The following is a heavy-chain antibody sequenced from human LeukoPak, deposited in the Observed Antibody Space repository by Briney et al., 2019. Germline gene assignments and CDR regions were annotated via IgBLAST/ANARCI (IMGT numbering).Heavy chain of an antibody. CDR1: GGSVSSYY. Sequence: SETLSLTCTVSGGSVSSYYWSWIRQPPGKGLEWIGYIYYSGSPKYNPSLKSRVTISVDTSKNQFSLKLSSVTAADTAVYYCARENEHYYDSSGWARNAFDIWGQGTMVTVSS. J-gene: IGHJ3*02. CDR2: IYYSGSP. D-gene: IGHD3-22*01. V-gene: IGHV4-59*02. CDR3: ARENEHYYDSSGWARNAFDI.